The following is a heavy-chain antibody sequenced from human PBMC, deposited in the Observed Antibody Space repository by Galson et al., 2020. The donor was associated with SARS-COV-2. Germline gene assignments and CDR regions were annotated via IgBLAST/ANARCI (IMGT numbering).Heavy chain of an antibody. D-gene: IGHD1-26*01. J-gene: IGHJ4*02. V-gene: IGHV4-31*03. Sequence: SETLSLTCTISGGSITSDGSYWSWIPQHPGKGLEWIRYIFYSGFTYYSPSLKSRITMSLDTSKNQFSWELNSVTAADTAVYYCASGLGGDYWGPGTLVTVSS. CDR2: IFYSGFT. CDR1: GGSITSDGSY. CDR3: ASGLGGDY.